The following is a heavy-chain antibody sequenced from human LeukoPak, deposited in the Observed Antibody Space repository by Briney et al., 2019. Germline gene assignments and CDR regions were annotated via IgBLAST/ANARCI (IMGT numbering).Heavy chain of an antibody. J-gene: IGHJ3*02. CDR1: GYTFTGYY. D-gene: IGHD4-17*01. CDR2: INPNSGGT. V-gene: IGHV1-2*02. CDR3: ARVGGMTVTTLVAFDI. Sequence: GASVRVSCKASGYTFTGYYMHWVRQAPGQGLEWMGWINPNSGGTNYAQKFQGRVTMTRDTSISTAYMELSRLRSDDTAVYYCARVGGMTVTTLVAFDIWGQGTMVTVSS.